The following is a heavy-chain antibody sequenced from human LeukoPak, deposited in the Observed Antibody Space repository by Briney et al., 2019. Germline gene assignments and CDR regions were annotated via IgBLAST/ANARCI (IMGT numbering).Heavy chain of an antibody. CDR3: VRVGGGTNLDCYMDV. J-gene: IGHJ6*03. Sequence: GGSLRLSCAASGFTFSSYWMHWVRQAPGKGLVWVSRINSDGSSTSYADSVKGRFTISRDNAKNTLYLQMNSLRAEDTAVYYCVRVGGGTNLDCYMDVWGKGTTVTVSS. CDR2: INSDGSST. D-gene: IGHD1-26*01. CDR1: GFTFSSYW. V-gene: IGHV3-74*01.